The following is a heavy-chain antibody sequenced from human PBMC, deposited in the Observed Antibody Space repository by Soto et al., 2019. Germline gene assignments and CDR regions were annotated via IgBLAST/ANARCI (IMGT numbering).Heavy chain of an antibody. J-gene: IGHJ5*02. CDR1: GGSIRSTTFY. CDR2: ISYRGST. CDR3: ARIIGWSKYNCFDP. D-gene: IGHD6-19*01. V-gene: IGHV4-39*01. Sequence: SETLSLTCSVSGGSIRSTTFYCGWIRQPPRQGLELIGSISYRGSTSYNPSLKSRVTISVDTSKSQFYLRLTSVTAADTAVYYCARIIGWSKYNCFDPWGQGTLVTVFS.